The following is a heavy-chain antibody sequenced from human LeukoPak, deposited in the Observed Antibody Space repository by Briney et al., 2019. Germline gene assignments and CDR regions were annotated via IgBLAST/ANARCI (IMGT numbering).Heavy chain of an antibody. J-gene: IGHJ5*02. Sequence: ASVKVSCKASGYTFTSYGISWVRQAPGQGLEWIGWINAYNGNTNYAQKLQGRVTMTTDTSTSTAYMELRSLRSDDTAVYYCARDGAAAALDWFDPWGQGTLVTVSS. CDR2: INAYNGNT. V-gene: IGHV1-18*01. D-gene: IGHD6-13*01. CDR1: GYTFTSYG. CDR3: ARDGAAAALDWFDP.